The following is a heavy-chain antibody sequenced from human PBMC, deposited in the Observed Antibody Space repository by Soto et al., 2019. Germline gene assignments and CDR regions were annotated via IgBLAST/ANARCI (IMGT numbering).Heavy chain of an antibody. D-gene: IGHD3-10*01. Sequence: GGSLRLSCAASGFTFSSYAMSWVRQAPGKGLEWVSDISGSGDSTYYADSVKGRFTISRDNAKNTLYLQMNSLRAADTAIYHCANNDGIWFGESYWGQGTLVTVSS. J-gene: IGHJ4*02. CDR3: ANNDGIWFGESY. V-gene: IGHV3-23*01. CDR1: GFTFSSYA. CDR2: ISGSGDST.